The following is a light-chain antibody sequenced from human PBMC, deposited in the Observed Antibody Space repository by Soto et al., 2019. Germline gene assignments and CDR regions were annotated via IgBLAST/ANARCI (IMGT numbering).Light chain of an antibody. CDR3: QSYDSSLSGSV. CDR1: SSHIGAGYD. Sequence: QSLLTQPPSVSGAPGQRVTISCTGSSSHIGAGYDVHWYQQLPGTAPKLLIYGNSNRPSGVPDRFSGSKSGTSASLAITGLQAEDEADYYCQSYDSSLSGSVFGGGTKLTVL. CDR2: GNS. V-gene: IGLV1-40*01. J-gene: IGLJ3*02.